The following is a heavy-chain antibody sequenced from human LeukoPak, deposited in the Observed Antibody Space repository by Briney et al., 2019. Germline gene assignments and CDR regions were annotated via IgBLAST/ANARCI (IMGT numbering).Heavy chain of an antibody. V-gene: IGHV4-59*08. D-gene: IGHD1-7*01. CDR2: IYYSGST. Sequence: SETLSLTCTVSGGSISSYYWSWIRQPPGKGLEWIGYIYYSGSTNYNPSLTSRVTISVDTSKNQCSLKLSSVTAADTAVYYCARGLELRSPFDYWGQGTLVTVSS. J-gene: IGHJ4*02. CDR3: ARGLELRSPFDY. CDR1: GGSISSYY.